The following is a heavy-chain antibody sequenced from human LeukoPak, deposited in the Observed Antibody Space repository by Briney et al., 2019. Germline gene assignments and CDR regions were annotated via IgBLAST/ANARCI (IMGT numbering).Heavy chain of an antibody. CDR2: MSYDGSNK. D-gene: IGHD2-2*01. CDR1: GFTFSSYA. CDR3: ARDDCSSTSCYYYYGMDV. J-gene: IGHJ6*02. V-gene: IGHV3-30-3*01. Sequence: GGSLRLSCVASGFTFSSYAMHWVRQAPGKGLEWVAVMSYDGSNKYYADSVKGRFTISRDNSKNTLYLQMNSLRAEDTAVYYCARDDCSSTSCYYYYGMDVWGQGTTVTVSS.